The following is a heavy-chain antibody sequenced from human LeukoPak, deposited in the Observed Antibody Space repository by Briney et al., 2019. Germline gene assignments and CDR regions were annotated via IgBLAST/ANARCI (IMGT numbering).Heavy chain of an antibody. CDR1: GGSASSYY. V-gene: IGHV4-4*07. J-gene: IGHJ4*02. D-gene: IGHD5-12*01. CDR2: IYTSGTT. CDR3: ARESRGAAY. Sequence: SETLSLTCTVSGGSASSYYWSWIRQPAGKGLEWIGHIYTSGTTNYNSSLKSRLTMSLDTSKNQFSLKLSSVTAADTAVYYCARESRGAAYWGQGTLVTVSS.